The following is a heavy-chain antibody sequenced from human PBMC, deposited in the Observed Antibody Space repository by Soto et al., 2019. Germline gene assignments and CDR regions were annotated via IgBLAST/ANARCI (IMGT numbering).Heavy chain of an antibody. V-gene: IGHV4-34*01. CDR1: GGSFSGYY. D-gene: IGHD6-19*01. CDR2: INHSGST. CDR3: ARGGYSGGWYKAQYYGMDV. J-gene: IGHJ6*02. Sequence: QVQLQQWGAGLLKPSETLSLTCAVYGGSFSGYYWSWIRQLPGKGLEWIGEINHSGSTSYNPSLKSRVTKSVDTSKNTCSLKLSSVTAEDKAVYYCARGGYSGGWYKAQYYGMDVWGQGTTVTVSS.